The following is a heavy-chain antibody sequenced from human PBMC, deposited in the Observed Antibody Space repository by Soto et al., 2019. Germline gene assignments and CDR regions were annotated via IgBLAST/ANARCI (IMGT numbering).Heavy chain of an antibody. V-gene: IGHV4-34*01. D-gene: IGHD5-18*01. Sequence: TLSLTCAFYGWSFSCYYWSLIRPPPGKGLEWIGEINHSGSTNYNPSLKSRVTISVDTSKNQFSLKLSSVTAADTAVYYCARGNIRAMVTRDGYYYYGMDVWGQRTTVPVS. J-gene: IGHJ6*02. CDR2: INHSGST. CDR1: GWSFSCYY. CDR3: ARGNIRAMVTRDGYYYYGMDV.